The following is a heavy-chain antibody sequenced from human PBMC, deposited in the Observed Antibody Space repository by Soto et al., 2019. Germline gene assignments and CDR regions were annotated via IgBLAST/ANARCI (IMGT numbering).Heavy chain of an antibody. V-gene: IGHV3-15*01. D-gene: IGHD2-15*01. CDR2: IKSKTDGGTT. CDR1: GFTFSNAW. Sequence: GGSLRLSCAASGFTFSNAWMSWVRQAPGKGLEWVGRIKSKTDGGTTDYAAPVKGRFTISRDDSKNTLYLQMNSLKTEDTAVYYCTTDGYCSGGSCYYYYMDVWGKGTTVTVSS. CDR3: TTDGYCSGGSCYYYYMDV. J-gene: IGHJ6*03.